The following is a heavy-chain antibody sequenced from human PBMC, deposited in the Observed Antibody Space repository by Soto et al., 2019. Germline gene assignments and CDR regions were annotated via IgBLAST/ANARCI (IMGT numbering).Heavy chain of an antibody. CDR2: IYYSGST. CDR3: ARQGDYYDSSGYYFVY. CDR1: GGSISSSSYY. Sequence: SETLSLTCTVSGGSISSSSYYWGWIRQPPGKGLEWIGSIYYSGSTYYNPSLKSRVTISVDTSKNQFSLKLSSVTAADTAVYYCARQGDYYDSSGYYFVYWGQGTLVTVSS. D-gene: IGHD3-22*01. J-gene: IGHJ4*02. V-gene: IGHV4-39*01.